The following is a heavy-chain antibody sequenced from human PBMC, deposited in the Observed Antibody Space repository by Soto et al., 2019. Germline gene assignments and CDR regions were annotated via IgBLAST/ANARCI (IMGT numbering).Heavy chain of an antibody. J-gene: IGHJ4*02. CDR2: INPSGGSK. CDR1: GYSFTSYF. Sequence: ASVEVSCKTSGYSFTSYFIHWVRQAPGQGLEWMGIINPSGGSKNYAQKLQGRVSMTRDRYTGTVHMELSSLRSDDKAMYYCAREYGNYDSSGYYAYWGQGTLVTVSS. V-gene: IGHV1-46*01. CDR3: AREYGNYDSSGYYAY. D-gene: IGHD3-22*01.